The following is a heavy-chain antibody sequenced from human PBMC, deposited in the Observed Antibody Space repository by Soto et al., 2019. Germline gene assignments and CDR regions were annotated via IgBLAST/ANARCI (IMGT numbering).Heavy chain of an antibody. CDR3: ATIPRYSRINRFDP. J-gene: IGHJ5*02. V-gene: IGHV1-24*01. Sequence: ASVKVSCKVSGYTLTELSMHWVRQAPGKGLEWMGGFDPEDGETIYAQKFQGRVTMTEDTSTDTAYMELSSLRSEDTAVYYCATIPRYSRINRFDPWGQGTLVTVSS. CDR1: GYTLTELS. CDR2: FDPEDGET. D-gene: IGHD6-13*01.